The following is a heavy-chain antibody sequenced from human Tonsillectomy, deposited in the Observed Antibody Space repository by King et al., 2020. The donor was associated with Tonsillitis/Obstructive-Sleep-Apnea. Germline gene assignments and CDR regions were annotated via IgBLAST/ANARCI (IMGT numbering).Heavy chain of an antibody. V-gene: IGHV3-33*01. CDR2: IWYDGSNK. CDR1: GFTFSSYG. D-gene: IGHD2-21*02. J-gene: IGHJ3*02. CDR3: AREAYCGGDCYAFDI. Sequence: HVQLVESGGGVVQPGRSLRLSCAASGFTFSSYGMHWVRQAPGKGLEWVAVIWYDGSNKYYADSVKGRFTISRDNSKNTLYLQMNSLRAEDTAVYYCAREAYCGGDCYAFDIWGQGTMVTVSS.